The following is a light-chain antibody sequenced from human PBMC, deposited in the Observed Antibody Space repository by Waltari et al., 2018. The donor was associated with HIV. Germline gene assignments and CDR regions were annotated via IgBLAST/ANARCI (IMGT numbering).Light chain of an antibody. Sequence: DIVMTQSPDSLAVSLGERATINCKSSQSVLYSSNNKNYLAWSQQRPGQAPKLLIYWASTRESGVPDRFSGSGSGTDFTLTISSLQAEDAAVYYCQQYDSTPLTFGGGTKVEI. V-gene: IGKV4-1*01. J-gene: IGKJ4*01. CDR2: WAS. CDR1: QSVLYSSNNKNY. CDR3: QQYDSTPLT.